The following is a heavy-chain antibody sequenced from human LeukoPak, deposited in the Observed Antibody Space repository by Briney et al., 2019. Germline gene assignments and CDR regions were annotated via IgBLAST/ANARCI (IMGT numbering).Heavy chain of an antibody. CDR2: ISSSGTVT. Sequence: GWSLRLSCAASGFTFSSYSMTWVRQAPGKGLEWVSVISSSGTVTYYADSVRGRFTISRDNSKKTLYLQMNSLRAEDTAVYYCASQHIVVVTAVFDYWGQGTLVTVSS. CDR1: GFTFSSYS. CDR3: ASQHIVVVTAVFDY. J-gene: IGHJ4*02. D-gene: IGHD2-21*02. V-gene: IGHV3-23*01.